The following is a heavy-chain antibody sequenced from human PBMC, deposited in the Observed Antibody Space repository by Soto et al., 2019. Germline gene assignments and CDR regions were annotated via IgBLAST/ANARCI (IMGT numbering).Heavy chain of an antibody. CDR3: AGIAVAAHYYYYGMDV. Sequence: QVQLVQSGAEVKKPGATGKVSCKASGYTFTSYGISWVRQAPGQGLEWMGWISAYNGNTNYAQKLQGRVTMTTDTSTSTAYMELRSLRSDDTAVYYCAGIAVAAHYYYYGMDVWGQGTTVTVSS. V-gene: IGHV1-18*01. D-gene: IGHD6-19*01. J-gene: IGHJ6*02. CDR2: ISAYNGNT. CDR1: GYTFTSYG.